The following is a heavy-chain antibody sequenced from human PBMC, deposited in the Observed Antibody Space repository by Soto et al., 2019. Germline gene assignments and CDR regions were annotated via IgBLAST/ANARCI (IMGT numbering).Heavy chain of an antibody. V-gene: IGHV2-26*01. J-gene: IGHJ4*02. CDR3: ARTRRGIEAAGNFDY. Sequence: SGPTLVNPTETLTLTCTVSGFSLSNARMGVSWIRQPPGKALEWLAHIFSNNEKSYSTSLKNRLTISKDTSKSQVVLTMPNMDPVDTAIYYCARTRRGIEAAGNFDYWGQGTLVTGSS. CDR1: GFSLSNARMG. CDR2: IFSNNEK. D-gene: IGHD6-13*01.